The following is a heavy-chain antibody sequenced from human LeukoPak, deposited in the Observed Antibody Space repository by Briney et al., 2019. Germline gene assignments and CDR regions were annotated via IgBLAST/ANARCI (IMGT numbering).Heavy chain of an antibody. CDR3: ARTPPRATGAPDY. J-gene: IGHJ4*02. CDR1: GGTFSSYA. V-gene: IGHV1-69*04. D-gene: IGHD1-26*01. CDR2: IIPILGIA. Sequence: ASVKVSCKASGGTFSSYAISWVRQAPGQGLEWMGRIIPILGIANYAQKFQGRVTITADKSTSTVYMELSSLRSEDTAVYYCARTPPRATGAPDYWGQGTLVTVSS.